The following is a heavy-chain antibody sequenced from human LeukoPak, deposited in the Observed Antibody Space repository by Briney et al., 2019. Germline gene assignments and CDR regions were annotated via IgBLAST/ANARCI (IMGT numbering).Heavy chain of an antibody. CDR1: GFTFSSYW. D-gene: IGHD3-16*01. J-gene: IGHJ5*02. CDR3: ARVGLNTYALRS. Sequence: PGGSLRLSCAASGFTFSSYWMTWVRQAPGKGLEWVANINQDGSVKNYVDSVKGRFTISRDNAKNSLYLQMNSLRAEDTAAYYCARVGLNTYALRSWGQGTLVTVSS. V-gene: IGHV3-7*05. CDR2: INQDGSVK.